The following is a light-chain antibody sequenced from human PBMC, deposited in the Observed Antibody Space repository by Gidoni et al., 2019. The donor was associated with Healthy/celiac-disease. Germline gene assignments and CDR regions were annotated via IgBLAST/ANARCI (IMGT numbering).Light chain of an antibody. CDR3: SSYTSSSTRVV. CDR1: SSDVGGYNY. J-gene: IGLJ2*01. Sequence: QSALTQPASVSGSPGQSITISCTGTSSDVGGYNYVSWDQQHTGKAPKLMIYDVSNRPSGVSNRFSGSKSGNTASMTISGLQAEDEAEYYCSSYTSSSTRVVFGGGTKLTVI. V-gene: IGLV2-14*03. CDR2: DVS.